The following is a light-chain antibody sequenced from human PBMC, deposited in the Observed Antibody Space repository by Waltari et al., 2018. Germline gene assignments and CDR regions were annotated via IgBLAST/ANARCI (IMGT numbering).Light chain of an antibody. CDR2: ANY. CDR1: SSNIGINT. CDR3: ATWDDSLNGRV. J-gene: IGLJ3*02. V-gene: IGLV1-44*01. Sequence: QSVLTQPPLASGTPGQRVTISCSGNSSNIGINTATWYQQLPGTAPNLLIYANYHRASGVPDRFSASTSDTSAALAISGLQSEDEADYFWATWDDSLNGRVFGGGTKLAVL.